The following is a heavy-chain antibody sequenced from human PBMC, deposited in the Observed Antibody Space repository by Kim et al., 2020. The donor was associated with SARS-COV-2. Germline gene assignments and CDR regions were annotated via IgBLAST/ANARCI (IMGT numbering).Heavy chain of an antibody. J-gene: IGHJ4*02. D-gene: IGHD2-2*01. Sequence: SETLSLTCAVYGGSFSGYYWSWIRQPPGKGLEWIGEINHSGSTNYNPSLKSRVTISVDTSKNQFSLKLSSVTAADTAVYYCARGNNDIVVVPAAISFDYWGQGTLVTVSS. CDR1: GGSFSGYY. V-gene: IGHV4-34*01. CDR3: ARGNNDIVVVPAAISFDY. CDR2: INHSGST.